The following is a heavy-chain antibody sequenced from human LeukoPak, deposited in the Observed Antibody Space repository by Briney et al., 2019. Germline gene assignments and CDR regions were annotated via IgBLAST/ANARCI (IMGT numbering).Heavy chain of an antibody. CDR2: IKEDGSEK. D-gene: IGHD2-21*01. CDR1: RFTFSDYY. J-gene: IGHJ4*02. Sequence: PGGSLRLSCAASRFTFSDYYMTWVRQAPGRGLEWVANIKEDGSEKNYVDSVKGRFTISRDNAKNSLYLQMNSLRAEDTAVYYCARLWTPIYYFDYWGQGTLVTVSS. V-gene: IGHV3-7*01. CDR3: ARLWTPIYYFDY.